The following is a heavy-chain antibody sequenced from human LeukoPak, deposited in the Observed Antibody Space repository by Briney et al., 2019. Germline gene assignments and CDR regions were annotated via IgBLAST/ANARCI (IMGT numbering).Heavy chain of an antibody. CDR2: ISSSGSST. CDR1: GFTFSSYE. J-gene: IGHJ3*02. CDR3: VRDGYCSDGGCYAASDI. V-gene: IGHV3-48*03. Sequence: SGGSLRLSCAASGFTFSSYEMNWVRQAPGKGLEWVSYISSSGSSTYYPDSVKGRFTISRDSAKNSLHLQMNTVRAEDTAVYYCVRDGYCSDGGCYAASDIWGQGTKVTVSS. D-gene: IGHD2-15*01.